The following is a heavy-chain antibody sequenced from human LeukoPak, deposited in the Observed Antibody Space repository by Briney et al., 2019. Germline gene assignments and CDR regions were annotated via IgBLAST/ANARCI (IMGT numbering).Heavy chain of an antibody. CDR3: AKHRGSYGYFYFDY. Sequence: GGSLRLSCAASGFTFSSYAMSWVRQAPGKGLEWVSGISGSGGSTYYADSVKGRFTISRDSSENTVYLHMNSLRAEDTAVYYCAKHRGSYGYFYFDYWGQGTLVTASS. V-gene: IGHV3-23*01. CDR1: GFTFSSYA. CDR2: ISGSGGST. J-gene: IGHJ4*02. D-gene: IGHD5-18*01.